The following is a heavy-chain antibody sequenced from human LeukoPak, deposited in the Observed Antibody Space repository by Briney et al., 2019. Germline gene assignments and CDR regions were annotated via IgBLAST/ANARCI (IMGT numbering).Heavy chain of an antibody. D-gene: IGHD6-13*01. CDR2: ITNDGSST. J-gene: IGHJ4*02. Sequence: GGSLRLSCAASGLTFSSHWMHWVRQAPGKGLVWVSRITNDGSSTTYADSVKGRFTISRDNAKNSLYLQMNSLRDEDTAVYYCARESIAAAGAFDYWGQGTLVTVSS. V-gene: IGHV3-74*01. CDR1: GLTFSSHW. CDR3: ARESIAAAGAFDY.